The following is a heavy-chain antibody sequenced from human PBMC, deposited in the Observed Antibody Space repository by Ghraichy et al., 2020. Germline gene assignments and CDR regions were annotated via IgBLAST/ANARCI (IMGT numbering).Heavy chain of an antibody. J-gene: IGHJ4*02. CDR2: ISSGSNTI. CDR3: ARYVSSWHNFDL. Sequence: GGSLRLSCAASGFTFSSYSMNWVRQAPGKGLEWISYISSGSNTIYYADSVEGRFTISRDNVKKSLFLQMNSLRAEDTAEYYCARYVSSWHNFDLWGQGTLVTVSS. V-gene: IGHV3-48*01. CDR1: GFTFSSYS. D-gene: IGHD6-13*01.